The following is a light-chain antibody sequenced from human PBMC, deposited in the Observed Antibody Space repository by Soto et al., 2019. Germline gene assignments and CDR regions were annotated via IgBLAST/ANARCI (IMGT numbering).Light chain of an antibody. V-gene: IGKV3-15*01. CDR3: QQYNDWPLWT. CDR1: QSVRSN. CDR2: GAS. J-gene: IGKJ1*01. Sequence: ELVLTHSPGTLSLSPGERATLACRASQSVRSNLAWYQQKPGQAPRLLIHGASTRATDIPARFSGSGSGTEFTLSIRSLQPEDFAVYYCQQYNDWPLWTFGQGTKGDIK.